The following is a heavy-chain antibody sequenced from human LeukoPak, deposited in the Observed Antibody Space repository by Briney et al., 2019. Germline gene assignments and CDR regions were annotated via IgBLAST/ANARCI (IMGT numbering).Heavy chain of an antibody. Sequence: ASVKVSCKASGYTFTSYGISWVRQAPGQGLEWMGWISAYNGNTNYAQKLQGRVTMTTDTSTSTASMELRSRRSEDPAVYYCAKMSAANRVWFDPWGQGTLVTVSS. CDR2: ISAYNGNT. V-gene: IGHV1-18*01. J-gene: IGHJ5*02. CDR3: AKMSAANRVWFDP. CDR1: GYTFTSYG. D-gene: IGHD1-14*01.